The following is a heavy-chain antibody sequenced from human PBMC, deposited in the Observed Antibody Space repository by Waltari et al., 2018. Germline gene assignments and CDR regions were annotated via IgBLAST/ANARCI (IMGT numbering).Heavy chain of an antibody. Sequence: QLQLQESGPGLVKPSETLSLTCTVSGGSISSSSYYWGWIRQPPGKGLEWIGSIYYSGSTYYNPSLKSRVTISVDTSKNQFSLKLSSVTAADTAVYYCATRFHDYGDYDWYFDLWGRGTLVTVSS. CDR3: ATRFHDYGDYDWYFDL. V-gene: IGHV4-39*07. J-gene: IGHJ2*01. D-gene: IGHD4-17*01. CDR1: GGSISSSSYY. CDR2: IYYSGST.